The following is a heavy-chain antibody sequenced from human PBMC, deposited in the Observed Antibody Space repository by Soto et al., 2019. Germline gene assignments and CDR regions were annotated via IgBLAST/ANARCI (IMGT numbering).Heavy chain of an antibody. CDR2: ISSSSSTI. CDR3: ASNGLPAKYYDFWSGYYIAEYFQH. D-gene: IGHD3-3*01. J-gene: IGHJ1*01. CDR1: GFTFSSYS. V-gene: IGHV3-48*02. Sequence: GGSLRLSCAASGFTFSSYSMNWVRQAPGKGLEWVSYISSSSSTIYYADSVKGRFTISRDNAKNSLYLQMNSLRDEDTAGYYWASNGLPAKYYDFWSGYYIAEYFQHWGQGTLGTVSS.